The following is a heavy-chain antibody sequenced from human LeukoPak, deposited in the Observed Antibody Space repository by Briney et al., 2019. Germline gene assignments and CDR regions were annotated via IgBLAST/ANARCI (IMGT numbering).Heavy chain of an antibody. CDR3: ARAGRDGYNYGDY. Sequence: PGGSLRLSCAASGFSFSTYSMNWVRQAPGKGLEWVSSISSSSSYIYYADSVKGRFTISRDNAKNSLYLQMNSLRAEDTAVYYCARAGRDGYNYGDYWGQGTLVTVSS. CDR2: ISSSSSYI. CDR1: GFSFSTYS. V-gene: IGHV3-21*01. D-gene: IGHD5-24*01. J-gene: IGHJ4*02.